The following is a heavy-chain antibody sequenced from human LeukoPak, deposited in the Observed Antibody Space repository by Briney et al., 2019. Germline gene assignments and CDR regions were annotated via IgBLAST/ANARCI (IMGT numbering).Heavy chain of an antibody. CDR2: IYNRGST. V-gene: IGHV4-59*01. D-gene: IGHD3-16*01. J-gene: IGHJ6*02. CDR3: ARLRGDVPHFFYGMDV. Sequence: SETLSLTCTVSGGSISNYYWSWIRQPPGKGLDWIGYIYNRGSTKYNPSLKSRVTISVDRSRKQFSLKVKSVTAADTAVYYCARLRGDVPHFFYGMDVWGQGTTVTVSS. CDR1: GGSISNYY.